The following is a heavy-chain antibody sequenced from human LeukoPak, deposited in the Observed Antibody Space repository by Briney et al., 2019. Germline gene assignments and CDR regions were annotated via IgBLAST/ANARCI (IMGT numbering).Heavy chain of an antibody. Sequence: PGRSLRLSCAASGFTFSSYGMHWVRQAPGKGLEWVAVIWYDGSNKYYADSVKGRFTISRDNSKNTLYLQMNSLRAEDTAAYYCARGLEHPAAGGFDYWGQGTLVTVSS. V-gene: IGHV3-33*01. D-gene: IGHD6-25*01. CDR1: GFTFSSYG. J-gene: IGHJ4*02. CDR2: IWYDGSNK. CDR3: ARGLEHPAAGGFDY.